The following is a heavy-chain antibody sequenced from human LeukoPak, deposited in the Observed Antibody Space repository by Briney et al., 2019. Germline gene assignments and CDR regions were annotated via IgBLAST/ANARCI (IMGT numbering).Heavy chain of an antibody. Sequence: GGSLRLSCAASGFSVSSNYMSWVRQAPGKGLEWVSIIYSGGSTYYADSVKGRFTISRDSSKNTLYLQMNSLRPEDTAMYYCARGLEWLTFDYRGQGTPVTVSS. CDR1: GFSVSSNY. D-gene: IGHD3-3*01. V-gene: IGHV3-66*02. CDR3: ARGLEWLTFDY. CDR2: IYSGGST. J-gene: IGHJ4*02.